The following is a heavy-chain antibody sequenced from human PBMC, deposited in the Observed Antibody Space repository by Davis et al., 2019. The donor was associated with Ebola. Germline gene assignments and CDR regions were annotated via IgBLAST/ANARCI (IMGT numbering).Heavy chain of an antibody. CDR2: ISHSGST. CDR3: ARGMITFGGVIAPFDP. CDR1: GFSISGGYY. V-gene: IGHV4-38-2*02. D-gene: IGHD3-16*02. J-gene: IGHJ5*02. Sequence: MPSETLSLTCSVSGFSISGGYYWGWIRQAPGKGMEWIGSISHSGSTYFTPSLASRVTISIDTSKNQFSLKLSSVTAADTAVYYCARGMITFGGVIAPFDPWGQGTLVTVSS.